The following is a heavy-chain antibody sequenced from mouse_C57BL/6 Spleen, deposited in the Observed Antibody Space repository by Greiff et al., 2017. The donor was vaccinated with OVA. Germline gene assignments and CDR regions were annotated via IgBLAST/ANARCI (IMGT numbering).Heavy chain of an antibody. V-gene: IGHV1-39*01. D-gene: IGHD2-4*01. CDR2: INPNYGTT. Sequence: EVQLQQSGPELVKPGASVKISCKASGYSFTDYNMNWVKQSNGKSLEWIGVINPNYGTTSYNQKFKGKATLTVDQSSSTAYMQLNSLTSEDSAVNYCARSLHYDYDYYAMDYWGQGTSVTVSS. CDR3: ARSLHYDYDYYAMDY. J-gene: IGHJ4*01. CDR1: GYSFTDYN.